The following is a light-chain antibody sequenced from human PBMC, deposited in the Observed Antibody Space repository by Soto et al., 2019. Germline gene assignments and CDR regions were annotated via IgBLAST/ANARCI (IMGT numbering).Light chain of an antibody. CDR1: QDISNY. J-gene: IGKJ5*01. CDR3: QQYDNLPIT. CDR2: DAS. Sequence: DIQMTQSPSSLSASVGDRVTITCQASQDISNYLNWYQQKPGKAPKLLIYDASNLETGVPSRCSGSGSGTDYTYTISNLQPEDIATYYGQQYDNLPITFGQGTRLEIK. V-gene: IGKV1-33*01.